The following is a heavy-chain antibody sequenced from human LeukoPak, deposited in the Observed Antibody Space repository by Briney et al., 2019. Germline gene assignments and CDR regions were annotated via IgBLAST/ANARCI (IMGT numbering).Heavy chain of an antibody. D-gene: IGHD5-24*01. J-gene: IGHJ4*02. CDR3: ARETRWDFDY. Sequence: PGGSLRLSCAASGLSFSGYFMTWVRQAPGKGLEWIAFISSDGNSKYYADSVRGRFTISRDNAKNSLYLQMNSLRAEDTAVYYCARETRWDFDYWGQGALVSVSS. CDR1: GLSFSGYF. V-gene: IGHV3-11*04. CDR2: ISSDGNSK.